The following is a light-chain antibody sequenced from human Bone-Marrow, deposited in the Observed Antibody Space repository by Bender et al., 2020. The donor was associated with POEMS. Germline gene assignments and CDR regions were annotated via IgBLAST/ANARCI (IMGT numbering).Light chain of an antibody. CDR1: SSDVGSYNF. V-gene: IGLV2-14*02. J-gene: IGLJ3*02. Sequence: QSALTQPASVSGSPGQSITISCTGTSSDVGSYNFVSWYQQHPGKAPKLMIYEVCKRPSGVSDRFSGAESGNAASLTVSGLQADDEATYFCSTYPGSYTAVCGGGTDLTAL. CDR2: EVC. CDR3: STYPGSYTAV.